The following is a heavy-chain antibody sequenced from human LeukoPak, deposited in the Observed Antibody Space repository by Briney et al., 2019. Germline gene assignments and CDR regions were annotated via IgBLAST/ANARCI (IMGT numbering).Heavy chain of an antibody. D-gene: IGHD3-10*01. J-gene: IGHJ3*02. CDR2: MNPNSGNT. CDR3: ARGGGFGEFGPYDAFDI. V-gene: IGHV1-8*03. Sequence: ASVKVSCKASGYTFPSYDIKWVRQATGQGLEWMGWMNPNSGNTGYAQKFQGRVTITRNPSLSTAYVELSSLRSEDTAVYYWARGGGFGEFGPYDAFDIWGQGTMVIVSS. CDR1: GYTFPSYD.